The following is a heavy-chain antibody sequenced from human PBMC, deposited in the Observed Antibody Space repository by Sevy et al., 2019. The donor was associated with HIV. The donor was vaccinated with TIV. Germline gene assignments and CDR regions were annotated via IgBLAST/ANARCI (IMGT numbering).Heavy chain of an antibody. CDR3: ARLWLGEFGGMDV. V-gene: IGHV4-30-4*01. D-gene: IGHD3-10*01. Sequence: SETLSLTCTVSGGSISSGDYYWSWIRQPPGKGLEWIGYIYYSGSTYYNPSLKSRVTISVDTSKNQFSLKLSSVTAADTAVYYCARLWLGEFGGMDVWGQGTTVTVSS. CDR1: GGSISSGDYY. CDR2: IYYSGST. J-gene: IGHJ6*02.